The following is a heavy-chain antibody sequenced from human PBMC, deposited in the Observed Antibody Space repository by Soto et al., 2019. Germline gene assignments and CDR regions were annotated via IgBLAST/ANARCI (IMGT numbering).Heavy chain of an antibody. D-gene: IGHD2-15*01. CDR1: GFTFSSYA. CDR2: ISGSGGST. Sequence: PGGSLRLSCSASGFTFSSYAMHWVRQAPGKGLEWVSAISGSGGSTYYADSVKGRFTISRDNSKNTLYLQMNSLRAEDTAVYYCAEDGYCSGGSCASLMDVWGKGTTVTVSS. J-gene: IGHJ6*03. V-gene: IGHV3-23*01. CDR3: AEDGYCSGGSCASLMDV.